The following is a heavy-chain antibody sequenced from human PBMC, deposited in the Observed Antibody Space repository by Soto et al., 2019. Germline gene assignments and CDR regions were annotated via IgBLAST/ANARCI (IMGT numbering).Heavy chain of an antibody. Sequence: QVQVVESGGGEVQPGTSLRLSCAASGFTFNNYGMHWVRQAPGKGLEWVAVIWYDASHKYYADSVKGRFTISRDNSKNTLYLQMSSLRGEDTAVYYCARDKTFGGTIGSAFDSWGQGTLVTVSS. D-gene: IGHD3-16*01. CDR3: ARDKTFGGTIGSAFDS. CDR1: GFTFNNYG. J-gene: IGHJ4*02. CDR2: IWYDASHK. V-gene: IGHV3-33*01.